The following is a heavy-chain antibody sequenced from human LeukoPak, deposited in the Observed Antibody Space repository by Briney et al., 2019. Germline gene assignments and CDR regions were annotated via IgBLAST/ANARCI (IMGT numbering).Heavy chain of an antibody. CDR2: ISSSSSYI. CDR3: ARDKSAVGSFDY. D-gene: IGHD3-10*01. CDR1: GFTFSSYS. V-gene: IGHV3-21*01. Sequence: GGSLRLSCAASGFTFSSYSMNWVRQAPGKGPEWVSSISSSSSYIYYADSVKGRFTISRDNAKNSLYLQMNSLRAEDTAVYYCARDKSAVGSFDYWGQGTLVTVSS. J-gene: IGHJ4*02.